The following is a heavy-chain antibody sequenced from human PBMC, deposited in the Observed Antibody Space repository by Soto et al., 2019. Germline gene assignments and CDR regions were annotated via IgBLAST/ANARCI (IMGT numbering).Heavy chain of an antibody. CDR1: GYTFTSYG. CDR2: ISAYNGNT. CDR3: ARVLGYCSSTSCYGNNWFDP. V-gene: IGHV1-18*01. D-gene: IGHD2-2*01. Sequence: EASVKVSCKASGYTFTSYGISWVRQAPGQGLEWMGWISAYNGNTNYAQKLQGRVTMTTDTSTSTAYMELRSLRSDDTAVYYCARVLGYCSSTSCYGNNWFDPWGQGTLVKSPQ. J-gene: IGHJ5*02.